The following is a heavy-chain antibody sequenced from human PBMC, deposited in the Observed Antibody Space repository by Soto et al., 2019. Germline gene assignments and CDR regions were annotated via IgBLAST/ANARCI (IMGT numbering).Heavy chain of an antibody. V-gene: IGHV3-23*01. Sequence: GGSLRLSCAASGFTFSSYAMSWVRQAPGKGLEWVSAISGSGGSTYYADSVKGRFTISRDNAKNTLYLQMNSLRAEDTAVYYCARDLPSFDWLLKVYYYYYGMDVWGQGTTVTVSS. J-gene: IGHJ6*02. CDR3: ARDLPSFDWLLKVYYYYYGMDV. D-gene: IGHD3-9*01. CDR1: GFTFSSYA. CDR2: ISGSGGST.